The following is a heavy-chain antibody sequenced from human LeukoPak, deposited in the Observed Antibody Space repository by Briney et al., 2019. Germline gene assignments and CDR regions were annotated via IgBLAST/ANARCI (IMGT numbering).Heavy chain of an antibody. Sequence: SETLSLTCTVSGGSMNNYYWNWIRQPAGKGLEWIGHIYSSGSTNYNPSLKSRVTMSIDTSKNQFFLKLSSVTVADTAVYYCARRTDYWGQGTLVTVSS. D-gene: IGHD1-14*01. CDR1: GGSMNNYY. CDR3: ARRTDY. J-gene: IGHJ4*02. V-gene: IGHV4-4*07. CDR2: IYSSGST.